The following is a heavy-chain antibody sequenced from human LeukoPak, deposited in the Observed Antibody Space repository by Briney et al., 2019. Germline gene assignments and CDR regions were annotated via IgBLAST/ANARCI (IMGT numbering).Heavy chain of an antibody. J-gene: IGHJ6*02. CDR2: MNPNSGNT. CDR1: GYTFTSYD. Sequence: ASVKVSCKASGYTFTSYDINWVRQATGQGLEWMGWMNPNSGNTGYAQKFQGRVTMTRNTSISTAYMELSSLRSEDTAVYYCARGRSVVAPAATYYYYYGMDVWGQGTTVTVSS. CDR3: ARGRSVVAPAATYYYYYGMDV. V-gene: IGHV1-8*01. D-gene: IGHD2-2*01.